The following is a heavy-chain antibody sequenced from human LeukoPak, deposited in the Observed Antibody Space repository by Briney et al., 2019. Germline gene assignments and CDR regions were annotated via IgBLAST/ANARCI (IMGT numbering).Heavy chain of an antibody. CDR1: GGSISSYY. V-gene: IGHV4-4*07. Sequence: PSETLSLTCTVSGGSISSYYWSWIRQPAGKGLEWIGRIYTSGSTNYNPSLKSRVTMSVDTSKNQFPLKLSSVTAADTAVYYCARVSTAADFWSGRHWPFDYWGQGTLVTVSS. CDR2: IYTSGST. J-gene: IGHJ4*02. CDR3: ARVSTAADFWSGRHWPFDY. D-gene: IGHD3-3*01.